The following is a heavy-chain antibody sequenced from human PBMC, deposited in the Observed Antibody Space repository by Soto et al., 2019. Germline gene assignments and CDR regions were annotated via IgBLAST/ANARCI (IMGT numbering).Heavy chain of an antibody. CDR1: GFTFSNAW. D-gene: IGHD3-22*01. CDR3: TTYSKDTSGYLDF. V-gene: IGHV3-15*07. CDR2: IKSKTDAGTT. J-gene: IGHJ4*02. Sequence: PGGSLRLSCAASGFTFSNAWMNWVRQAPGKGLEWVGRIKSKTDAGTTDYAAPVKGRFTISRDDSKNTLYLQMNSLQTADTAVYYCTTYSKDTSGYLDFWGQGALVTVSS.